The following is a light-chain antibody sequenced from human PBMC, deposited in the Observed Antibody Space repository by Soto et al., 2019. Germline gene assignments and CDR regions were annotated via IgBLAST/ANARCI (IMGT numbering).Light chain of an antibody. Sequence: QPVLTQPPSVSGAPGQRVTISCTGTSSNIGAGYDVHWYQQVPGTAPKLLIYGNTNRPSGVPDRFSGSKSVTSASLAITGLQADDEADYYCQSYDSSLTVVFGGGTEVTVL. J-gene: IGLJ2*01. V-gene: IGLV1-40*01. CDR2: GNT. CDR1: SSNIGAGYD. CDR3: QSYDSSLTVV.